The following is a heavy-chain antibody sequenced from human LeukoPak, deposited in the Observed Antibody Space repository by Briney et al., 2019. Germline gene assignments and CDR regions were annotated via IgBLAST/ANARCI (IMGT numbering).Heavy chain of an antibody. Sequence: SETLSLTCTVSGGSISSGSYYWSWIRQPAGKGLEWIGPIYTSGSTNYNPSLKSRVTISVDTSKNQFSLKLSSVTAADTAVYYCAREGRYCSSTSCYGEFDYWGQGTLVTVSS. D-gene: IGHD2-2*01. CDR1: GGSISSGSYY. CDR2: IYTSGST. V-gene: IGHV4-61*02. J-gene: IGHJ4*02. CDR3: AREGRYCSSTSCYGEFDY.